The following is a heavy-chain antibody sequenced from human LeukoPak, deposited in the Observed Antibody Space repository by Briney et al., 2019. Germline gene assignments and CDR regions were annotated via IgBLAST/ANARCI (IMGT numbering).Heavy chain of an antibody. D-gene: IGHD3-22*01. J-gene: IGHJ4*02. Sequence: EASVTDSCKASGYTFTSYGISWVRQAPGQGLEWMGWISAYNGNTNYAQKLQGRVTMTTDTSTSTAYMELRSLRSDDTAVYYCARSGAYYDDSYFDYWGQGTLVTVSS. CDR3: ARSGAYYDDSYFDY. V-gene: IGHV1-18*01. CDR1: GYTFTSYG. CDR2: ISAYNGNT.